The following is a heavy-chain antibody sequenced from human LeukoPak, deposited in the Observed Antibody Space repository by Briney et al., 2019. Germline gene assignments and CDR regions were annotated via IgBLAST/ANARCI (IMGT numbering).Heavy chain of an antibody. CDR3: ARGGSGYYYRYYFDY. V-gene: IGHV4-61*02. CDR2: IYTSGST. D-gene: IGHD3-22*01. J-gene: IGHJ4*02. CDR1: GGSISSGSYY. Sequence: SQTLSLTCTVSGGSISSGSYYWSWIRQPAGKGLEWIGRIYTSGSTNYNPSLKSRVTMSVDTSKNQFSLKLSSVTAADTAVYYCARGGSGYYYRYYFDYWGQGTLVTVSS.